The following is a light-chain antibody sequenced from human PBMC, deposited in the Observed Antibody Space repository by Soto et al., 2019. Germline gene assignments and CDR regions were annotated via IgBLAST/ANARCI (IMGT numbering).Light chain of an antibody. CDR1: QSITKW. Sequence: DIHSTQSPSTLSAYEGEGVNISCRVSQSITKWLAWYQHKPGKVPKLLIYKASTLESGVPSRFSGSGSGTEFTLTISSLQPDDFATYFCQQDSKYPVSFGQGTRLEF. J-gene: IGKJ5*01. CDR2: KAS. V-gene: IGKV1-5*03. CDR3: QQDSKYPVS.